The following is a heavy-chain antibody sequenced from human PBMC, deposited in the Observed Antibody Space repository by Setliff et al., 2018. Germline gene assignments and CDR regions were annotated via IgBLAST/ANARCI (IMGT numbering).Heavy chain of an antibody. Sequence: ASVKVSCKASGYPLTAYYIHWVRQAPGQGLEWMGWISPHTGVANYAQKFQGRVAMTRDTSINTAYMELSSLTYDDTAVYYCVREGVDTRSSTDYRYYMDVWGKGTTVTVSS. V-gene: IGHV1-2*02. CDR3: VREGVDTRSSTDYRYYMDV. CDR2: ISPHTGVA. CDR1: GYPLTAYY. D-gene: IGHD5-18*01. J-gene: IGHJ6*03.